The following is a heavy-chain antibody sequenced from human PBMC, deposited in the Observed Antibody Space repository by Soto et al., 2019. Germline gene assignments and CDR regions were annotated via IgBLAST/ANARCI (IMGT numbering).Heavy chain of an antibody. J-gene: IGHJ4*02. Sequence: SETLSLTCTVSGGSISSGGYYWSWIRQHPGKGLEWIGYIYYSGSTYYNPSLKSRVTISVDTSKNQFSLKLSSVTAADTAVYYCARERAGMPRTFDYWGQGTLVTVSS. CDR3: ARERAGMPRTFDY. V-gene: IGHV4-31*03. CDR2: IYYSGST. D-gene: IGHD2-2*01. CDR1: GGSISSGGYY.